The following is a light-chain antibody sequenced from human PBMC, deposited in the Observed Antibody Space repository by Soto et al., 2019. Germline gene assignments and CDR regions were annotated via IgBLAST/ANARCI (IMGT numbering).Light chain of an antibody. J-gene: IGKJ1*01. Sequence: EIVMTQSPATLSVSPGERATLSCRASQSVSSNLAWYQQKPGQAPRLLIYGASTRATGIPARFSGSGSGTEFTLTISSLQSEDVAGYYCQQYNNWPPMAFGQGTKVEIK. V-gene: IGKV3-15*01. CDR1: QSVSSN. CDR3: QQYNNWPPMA. CDR2: GAS.